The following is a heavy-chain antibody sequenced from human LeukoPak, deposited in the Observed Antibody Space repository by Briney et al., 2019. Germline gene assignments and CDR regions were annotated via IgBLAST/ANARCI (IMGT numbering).Heavy chain of an antibody. D-gene: IGHD6-13*01. CDR2: IYYSGST. J-gene: IGHJ4*02. CDR3: ARENSSSWGEFDY. CDR1: GVSISDYY. V-gene: IGHV4-4*08. Sequence: PSETLSLTCTVSGVSISDYYWSWIRQPPGKGLEWIGSIYYSGSTNYNPSLRSRVTISLDTSKNQFSLKLSSVTAADTAVYYCARENSSSWGEFDYWGQGTLVTVSS.